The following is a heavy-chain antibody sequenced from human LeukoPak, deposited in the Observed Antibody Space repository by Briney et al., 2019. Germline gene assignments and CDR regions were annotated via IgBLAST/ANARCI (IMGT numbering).Heavy chain of an antibody. J-gene: IGHJ4*02. CDR3: AKEWQWQLLIVDS. Sequence: GGSLRLSCAASGFTFSIYGMHWVRQAPGMGLEWMAFIRYDGSNKYYADSVKGRFTIFRDNSKHTLYLRMNSVRADDTAVYYCAKEWQWQLLIVDSWGQGTLVTVSS. CDR2: IRYDGSNK. V-gene: IGHV3-30*02. D-gene: IGHD1-26*01. CDR1: GFTFSIYG.